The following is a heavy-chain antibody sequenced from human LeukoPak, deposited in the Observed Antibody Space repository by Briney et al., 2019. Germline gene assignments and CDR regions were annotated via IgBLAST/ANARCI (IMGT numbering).Heavy chain of an antibody. CDR1: GFTFSSYA. CDR3: VGIAAAGPFDY. J-gene: IGHJ4*02. D-gene: IGHD6-13*01. CDR2: ISGSGGST. V-gene: IGHV3-23*01. Sequence: GGSLRLSCAASGFTFSSYAMSWVRQAPGKGLEWVSAISGSGGSTYYADSVKGRFTISRDNSKNTLYLQVNSLRAEDTAVYYCVGIAAAGPFDYWGQGTLVTVSS.